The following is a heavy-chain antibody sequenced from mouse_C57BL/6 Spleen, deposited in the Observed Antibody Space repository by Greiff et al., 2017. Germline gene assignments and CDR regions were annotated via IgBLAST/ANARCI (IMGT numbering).Heavy chain of an antibody. V-gene: IGHV3-6*01. CDR1: GYSITSGYY. Sequence: VQLQQSGPGLVKPSQSLSLTCSVTGYSITSGYYWNWIRQFPGNKLEWMGYISYDGSNNYNPSLKNRISITRDTSKNQFFLKLNSVTTEDTATYYCAREADGYDLDYWGQGTTLTVSS. J-gene: IGHJ2*01. CDR2: ISYDGSN. D-gene: IGHD2-2*01. CDR3: AREADGYDLDY.